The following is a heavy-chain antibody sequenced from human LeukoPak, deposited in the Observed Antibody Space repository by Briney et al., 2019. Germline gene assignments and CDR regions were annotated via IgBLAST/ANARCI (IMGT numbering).Heavy chain of an antibody. Sequence: SGPALVKPTQTLTLTCSFSGFSLSTSGMCVSWIRQPPGKALEWLARIDWNDDKYLSTSLQTRLTISKDTSRNQVVLTMTNMDFVDTATYYCARFLGTTSYDFWGQGTLVTVSS. V-gene: IGHV2-70*11. J-gene: IGHJ4*02. CDR1: GFSLSTSGMC. CDR3: ARFLGTTSYDF. CDR2: IDWNDDK. D-gene: IGHD1-1*01.